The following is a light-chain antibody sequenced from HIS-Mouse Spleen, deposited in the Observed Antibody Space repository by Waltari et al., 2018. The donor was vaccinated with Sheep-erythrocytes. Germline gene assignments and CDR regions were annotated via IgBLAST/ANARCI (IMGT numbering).Light chain of an antibody. J-gene: IGLJ2*01. V-gene: IGLV2-23*01. CDR1: RSDVGSYNL. Sequence: QSALTQPASVSGSPGQSITISCTGTRSDVGSYNLFSWYQQHPGKAPKLMIYEGSKRPSGVSNRFSGSKSGNTASLTISGLQAEDEADYYCCSYAGSYTVVFGGGTKLTVL. CDR3: CSYAGSYTVV. CDR2: EGS.